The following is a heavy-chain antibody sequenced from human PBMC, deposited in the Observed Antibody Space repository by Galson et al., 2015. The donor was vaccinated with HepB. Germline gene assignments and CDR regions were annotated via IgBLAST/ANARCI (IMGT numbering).Heavy chain of an antibody. Sequence: SVKVSCKASGYTFTSYYMHWVRQAPGQGLEWMGIINPSGGSTTYAQKSQGRVTMTRDTSTSTVYMEVSSLRSEDTAVYYCARPLYSSGWYSGYYYGMDVWGQGTTVTVSS. V-gene: IGHV1-46*01. CDR2: INPSGGST. CDR3: ARPLYSSGWYSGYYYGMDV. CDR1: GYTFTSYY. D-gene: IGHD6-19*01. J-gene: IGHJ6*02.